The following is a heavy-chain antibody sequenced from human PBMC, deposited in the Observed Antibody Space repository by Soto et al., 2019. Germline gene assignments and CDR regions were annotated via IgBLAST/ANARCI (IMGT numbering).Heavy chain of an antibody. Sequence: ASVKFSCKASGYTFTGYYMHWVRQAPGQGFEWMGRISPKSGGTNYAQKFEGRVTMTWDTSLKTAYMELSSLISEDTAVYYCARPPGYISDWYYFDLWGQGTLVTVSS. CDR3: ARPPGYISDWYYFDL. V-gene: IGHV1-2*02. CDR1: GYTFTGYY. CDR2: ISPKSGGT. J-gene: IGHJ4*02. D-gene: IGHD3-9*01.